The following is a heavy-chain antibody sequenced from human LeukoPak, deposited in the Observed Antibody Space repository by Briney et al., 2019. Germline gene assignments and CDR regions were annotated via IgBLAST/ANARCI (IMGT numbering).Heavy chain of an antibody. CDR3: ARDIDGEDWFDP. Sequence: SETLSLTCTVSGGSISSYYWSWIRQPPGKGLEWIGYIYYSGSTNYNPSLKSRVTISVDTSKNQFSLKLSSVTAAGTAVYYCARDIDGEDWFDPWGQGTLVTVSS. D-gene: IGHD4-17*01. CDR2: IYYSGST. V-gene: IGHV4-59*01. J-gene: IGHJ5*02. CDR1: GGSISSYY.